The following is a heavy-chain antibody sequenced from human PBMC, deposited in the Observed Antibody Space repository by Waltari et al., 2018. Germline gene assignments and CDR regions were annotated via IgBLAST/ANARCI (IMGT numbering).Heavy chain of an antibody. J-gene: IGHJ3*02. CDR3: ARDYYDSSGYPQGAAFDI. Sequence: QLQLQESGPGLVKPSETLSLTCTVSGGSISSSSYYWGWIRQPPGKGLEWIGSIYYSGGTYYNPSLKSRVAISVDTSKNQFSLKLSSVTAADTAVYYCARDYYDSSGYPQGAAFDIWGQGTMVTVSS. CDR1: GGSISSSSYY. V-gene: IGHV4-39*02. CDR2: IYYSGGT. D-gene: IGHD3-22*01.